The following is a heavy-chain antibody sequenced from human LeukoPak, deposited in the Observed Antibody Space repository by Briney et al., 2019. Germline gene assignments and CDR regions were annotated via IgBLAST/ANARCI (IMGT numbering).Heavy chain of an antibody. Sequence: GSLRLSCAASGLTFSDYHMSWIRQAPGKGLEWVSHISDNGRTKYYANSVQGRFTVSRDNAQNSLYLQMNSLRADDTAVYYCARAPGDCSSTSCYPVGYWGQGTLVTVSS. V-gene: IGHV3-11*04. J-gene: IGHJ4*02. CDR3: ARAPGDCSSTSCYPVGY. D-gene: IGHD2-2*01. CDR1: GLTFSDYH. CDR2: ISDNGRTK.